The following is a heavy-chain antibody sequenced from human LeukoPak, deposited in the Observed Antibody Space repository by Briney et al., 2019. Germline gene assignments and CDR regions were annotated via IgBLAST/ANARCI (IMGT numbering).Heavy chain of an antibody. CDR3: ARAVQLERPDY. D-gene: IGHD1-1*01. CDR1: GGSISSGGYY. Sequence: SSETLSLTCTVSGGSISSGGYYWSWIRQPPGKGLEWIGYIYHSGSTYYNPSLKSRVTISVDRSKNQFSLKLSSVTAADTAVYYCARAVQLERPDYWGQGTLVTVSS. V-gene: IGHV4-30-2*01. J-gene: IGHJ4*02. CDR2: IYHSGST.